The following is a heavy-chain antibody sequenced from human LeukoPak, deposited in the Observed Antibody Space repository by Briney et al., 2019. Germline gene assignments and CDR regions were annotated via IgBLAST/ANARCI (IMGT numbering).Heavy chain of an antibody. V-gene: IGHV3-66*01. CDR2: IYSGGST. CDR1: RIIVSSNY. D-gene: IGHD6-19*01. Sequence: GGSLRLSCEASRIIVSSNYMTWVRQAPGKGLEWVSVIYSGGSTYYADSVKGRFTISRDNSKNTLYLQMNNLRVEDTAVYYCARDRSWFDPWGQGTPVTVSS. CDR3: ARDRSWFDP. J-gene: IGHJ5*02.